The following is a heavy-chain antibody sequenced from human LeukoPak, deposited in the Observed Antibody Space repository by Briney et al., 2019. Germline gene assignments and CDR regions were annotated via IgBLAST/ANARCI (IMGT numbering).Heavy chain of an antibody. CDR2: IRSSSSYI. J-gene: IGHJ4*02. Sequence: GGSLRLSCAASGFTFSSYSMNWVRQAPGKGLEWVSSIRSSSSYIYYADSVKGRFTISRDNSKNSLYLQMNSLRAEDTAVYYCARRLGIVGATPSAFDYWGQGTLVTVSS. CDR3: ARRLGIVGATPSAFDY. D-gene: IGHD1-26*01. CDR1: GFTFSSYS. V-gene: IGHV3-21*01.